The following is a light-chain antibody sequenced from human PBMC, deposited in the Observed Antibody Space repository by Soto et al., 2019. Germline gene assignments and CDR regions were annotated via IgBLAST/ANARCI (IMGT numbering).Light chain of an antibody. Sequence: DIVLTQTPLSSPVTLGQPASFSCRSSQRLVHADGNTYFNWFQQRPGQPPRLLLYKVSTRFSGVPDRFSGSGAGTDFTLTISRVEAEDVGVYYCMQTTQFPWTFGQGTKLEIK. CDR1: QRLVHADGNTY. V-gene: IGKV2-24*01. CDR2: KVS. CDR3: MQTTQFPWT. J-gene: IGKJ1*01.